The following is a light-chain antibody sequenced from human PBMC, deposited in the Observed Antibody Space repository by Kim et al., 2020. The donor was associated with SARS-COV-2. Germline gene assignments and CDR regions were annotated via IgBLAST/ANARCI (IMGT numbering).Light chain of an antibody. CDR3: QKYNSAPWT. V-gene: IGKV1-27*01. CDR1: QDIANS. J-gene: IGKJ1*01. CDR2: AAA. Sequence: ASVGDRVTITCRASQDIANSLAWYQHKPGKVPQVLIYAAATLQSGVPSRFSGSGSGTEFTLTIGSLQTEDVATYYCQKYNSAPWTFGPGTKVDIK.